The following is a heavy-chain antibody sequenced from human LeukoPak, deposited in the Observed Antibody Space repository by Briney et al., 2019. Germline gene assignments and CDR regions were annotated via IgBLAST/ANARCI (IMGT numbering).Heavy chain of an antibody. V-gene: IGHV4-31*03. D-gene: IGHD5-12*01. CDR2: IYYSGST. CDR1: GGSISSGGYY. CDR3: ARVRYRDSGYDFTLDY. J-gene: IGHJ4*02. Sequence: SETLSLTCTVSGGSISSGGYYWSWIRQHPGKGLEWIGYIYYSGSTYYNPSLKSRVTISVDTSKNQFSLKLSSVTAADTAVYYCARVRYRDSGYDFTLDYWGQGTLVTVSS.